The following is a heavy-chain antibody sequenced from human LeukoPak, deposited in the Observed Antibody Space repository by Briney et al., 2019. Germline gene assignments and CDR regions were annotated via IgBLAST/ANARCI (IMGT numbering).Heavy chain of an antibody. CDR1: GGSIGSYY. V-gene: IGHV4-59*01. D-gene: IGHD6-13*01. Sequence: KSSETLSLTCTVSGGSIGSYYWSWIRQPPGKGLEWIGYIYSSGSTYYNPSLKSRVTISLDTFKNQFSLKLSFVTAADTAVYYCARGVAAPGTGGLSWFDPWGQGTLVTVSS. CDR2: IYSSGST. J-gene: IGHJ5*02. CDR3: ARGVAAPGTGGLSWFDP.